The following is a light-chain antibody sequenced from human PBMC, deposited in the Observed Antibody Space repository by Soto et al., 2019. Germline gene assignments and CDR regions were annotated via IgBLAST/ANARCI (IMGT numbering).Light chain of an antibody. CDR1: QSVSNN. V-gene: IGKV3-15*01. Sequence: EIMMTQSPATLSVSPGERATLSCRASQSVSNNLAWYQQKPGQAPRLLIYYASTRATGIPARFSGSGSGTEFTLTISSLQSEDFAVYYCQQYGNSPQTFGQGTKLEIK. J-gene: IGKJ2*01. CDR2: YAS. CDR3: QQYGNSPQT.